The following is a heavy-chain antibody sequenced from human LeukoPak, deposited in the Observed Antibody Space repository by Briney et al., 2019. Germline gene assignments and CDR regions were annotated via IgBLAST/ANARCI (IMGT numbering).Heavy chain of an antibody. J-gene: IGHJ4*02. CDR2: IYYSGST. V-gene: IGHV4-39*01. Sequence: PSETLSLTCTVSGGSISSSSYYWGGIRQPPGKGLEWIGIIYYSGSTYYNPSLKSRVTISVDTSKNQFSLKLSSMTAADTAVYYCARHARWFLDCWGQGTLVTVSS. CDR3: ARHARWFLDC. CDR1: GGSISSSSYY. D-gene: IGHD2-15*01.